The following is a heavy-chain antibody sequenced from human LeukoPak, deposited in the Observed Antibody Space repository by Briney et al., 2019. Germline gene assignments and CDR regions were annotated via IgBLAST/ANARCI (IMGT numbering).Heavy chain of an antibody. V-gene: IGHV1-18*01. CDR3: ARGYDILTGHELPDY. CDR2: ISAYNGNT. Sequence: GASVKVSCKASGGTFSSYGISWVRQAPGQGLEWMGWISAYNGNTNYAQKLQGRVTMTTDTSTSTAYMELRSLRSDDTAVYYCARGYDILTGHELPDYWGQGTLVTVSS. CDR1: GGTFSSYG. D-gene: IGHD3-9*01. J-gene: IGHJ4*02.